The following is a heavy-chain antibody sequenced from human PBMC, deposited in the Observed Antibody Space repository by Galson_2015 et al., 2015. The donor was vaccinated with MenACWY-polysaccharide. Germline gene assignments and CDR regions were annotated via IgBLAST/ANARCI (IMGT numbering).Heavy chain of an antibody. D-gene: IGHD3-3*01. CDR2: IYTSGST. V-gene: IGHV4-61*02. CDR3: ARTSPSLRFLEEFDP. CDR1: GGSISSGSYY. Sequence: TLSLTCTVSGGSISSGSYYWSWIRQPAGKGLEWIGRIYTSGSTNYNPSLKSRVTISVDTSKNQFSLKLSSVTAADTAVYYCARTSPSLRFLEEFDPWGQGTLVTVSS. J-gene: IGHJ5*02.